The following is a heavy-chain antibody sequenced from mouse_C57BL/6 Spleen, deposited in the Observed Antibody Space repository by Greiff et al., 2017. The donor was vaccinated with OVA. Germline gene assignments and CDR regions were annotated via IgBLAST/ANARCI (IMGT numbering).Heavy chain of an antibody. J-gene: IGHJ2*01. V-gene: IGHV14-1*01. CDR2: IDPEDGDT. CDR3: TTGGIYGNFAFDY. CDR1: GFNIKDYY. Sequence: VQLQQSGAELVRPGASVKLSCTASGFNIKDYYMHWVKQRPEQGLEWIGRIDPEDGDTEYAPKFQGKATMTADTSSNTAYLQLSSLTSEDTAVYYCTTGGIYGNFAFDYWGQGTTLTVSS. D-gene: IGHD2-1*01.